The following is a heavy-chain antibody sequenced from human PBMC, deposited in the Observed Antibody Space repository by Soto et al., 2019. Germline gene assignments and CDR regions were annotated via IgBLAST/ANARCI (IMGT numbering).Heavy chain of an antibody. CDR2: ISGSGGST. CDR1: GFTFSSYA. Sequence: EVQLLESGGGLVQPGGSLRLSCAASGFTFSSYAMRWVRQAPGKGLEWVSAISGSGGSTYYADSVKGRLTISRDKTKNAQELQKKSRRAEDTAVYYWAKRIHCRSTSGYYYYYYGMDVWGQGTTDTVSS. D-gene: IGHD2-2*01. V-gene: IGHV3-23*01. J-gene: IGHJ6*02. CDR3: AKRIHCRSTSGYYYYYYGMDV.